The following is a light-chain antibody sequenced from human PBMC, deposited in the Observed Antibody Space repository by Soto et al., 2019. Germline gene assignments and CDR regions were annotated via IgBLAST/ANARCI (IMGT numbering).Light chain of an antibody. V-gene: IGKV3-20*01. Sequence: EIVLTQSPDTLSLSPGESATISCRASQSVRSSYLAWYQQKPGQAPRLLIYVASRRATGIPDRFSGSGSGTDFTLTISRLEPEDFVVYYCQQYGSSLVTFGGVTKVEI. CDR1: QSVRSSY. J-gene: IGKJ4*01. CDR3: QQYGSSLVT. CDR2: VAS.